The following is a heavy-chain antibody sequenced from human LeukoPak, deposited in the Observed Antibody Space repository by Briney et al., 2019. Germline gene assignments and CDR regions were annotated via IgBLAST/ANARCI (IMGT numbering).Heavy chain of an antibody. V-gene: IGHV3-23*01. J-gene: IGHJ4*02. Sequence: GGSLRLSCAVSGVTFSSYAMNWVRKGPGKGLEWVSAISGSGGSTYYADSVKGRFTISRDNSKNTLYLQMNSLRAEDTAVYYCAKAKPRITIFGVVKGPLDYWGQGTLVTVSS. CDR3: AKAKPRITIFGVVKGPLDY. CDR1: GVTFSSYA. CDR2: ISGSGGST. D-gene: IGHD3-3*01.